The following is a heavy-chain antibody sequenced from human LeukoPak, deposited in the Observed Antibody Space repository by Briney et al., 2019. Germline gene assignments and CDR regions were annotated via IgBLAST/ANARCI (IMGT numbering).Heavy chain of an antibody. J-gene: IGHJ5*02. D-gene: IGHD2-2*01. CDR1: GFTFSSYA. CDR2: ISGSGGST. V-gene: IGHV3-23*01. Sequence: GGSLRLSCAASGFTFSSYALSWVRQAPGKGLEWDSAISGSGGSTYYADSVKGRFTISRDNSKNTLYLQMNSLRAEDTAVYYCAKDFRSNRYCSSTSCYANWFDPWGQGTLVTVSS. CDR3: AKDFRSNRYCSSTSCYANWFDP.